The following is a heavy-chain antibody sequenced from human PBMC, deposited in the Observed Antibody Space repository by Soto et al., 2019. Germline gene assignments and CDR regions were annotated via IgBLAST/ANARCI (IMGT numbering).Heavy chain of an antibody. CDR2: IYHTGST. Sequence: TLSLTCSVSGGSISTVGHYWTWIRQPPGKGLEWIGSIYHTGSTYYSKSLRSRLTMSVDTSKNQFSLRLSSVTAADTAVYYCARATGTLRSRNCDYWGQGSLVTVSS. J-gene: IGHJ4*02. CDR3: ARATGTLRSRNCDY. CDR1: GGSISTVGHY. D-gene: IGHD1-1*01. V-gene: IGHV4-31*03.